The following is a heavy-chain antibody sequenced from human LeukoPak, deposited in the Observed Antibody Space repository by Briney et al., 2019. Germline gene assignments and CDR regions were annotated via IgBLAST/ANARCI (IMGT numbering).Heavy chain of an antibody. D-gene: IGHD3-3*01. V-gene: IGHV4-34*01. CDR2: INHSGST. Sequence: PSETLSLTCAVYGGSFSGYYWSWIRQPPGKGLEWIGEINHSGSTNYNPSLKSRVTISVDTSKNQFSLKLSSVTAADTAVYYCARGSKRITIFGANAHAFDIWGQGTMVTVSS. CDR1: GGSFSGYY. CDR3: ARGSKRITIFGANAHAFDI. J-gene: IGHJ3*02.